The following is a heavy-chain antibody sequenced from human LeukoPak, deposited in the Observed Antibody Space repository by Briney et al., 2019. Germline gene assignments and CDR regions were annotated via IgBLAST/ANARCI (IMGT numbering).Heavy chain of an antibody. V-gene: IGHV3-21*01. CDR1: GFTFSSYE. Sequence: GGSLRLSCAASGFTFSSYEMNWVRQAPGKGLEWVSSISSSSSYIYYADSVKGRFTISRDNAKNSLYLQMNSLRAEDTAVYYCARGTPGSGSFDYWGQGTLVTVSS. CDR3: ARGTPGSGSFDY. CDR2: ISSSSSYI. J-gene: IGHJ4*02. D-gene: IGHD3-10*01.